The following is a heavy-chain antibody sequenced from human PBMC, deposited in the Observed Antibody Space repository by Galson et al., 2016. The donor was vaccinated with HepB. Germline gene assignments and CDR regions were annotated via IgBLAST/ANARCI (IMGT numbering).Heavy chain of an antibody. CDR2: IYLSDSDT. D-gene: IGHD5-24*01. CDR1: GYSFTSYW. V-gene: IGHV5-51*01. J-gene: IGHJ4*02. Sequence: QSGAEVKKPGESLKTSCKGSGYSFTSYWIGWVRQMPGKGLEWMGIIYLSDSDTRYSPSFQGQVTISADKSISTAYLQWSSLRASDTAIYYCARQGDGYNSLTFDSWGQGTLITVSS. CDR3: ARQGDGYNSLTFDS.